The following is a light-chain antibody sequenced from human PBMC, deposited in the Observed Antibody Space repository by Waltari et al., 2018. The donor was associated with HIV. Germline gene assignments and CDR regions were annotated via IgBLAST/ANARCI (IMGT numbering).Light chain of an antibody. CDR1: SSDIGAYDS. V-gene: IGLV2-8*01. J-gene: IGLJ2*01. CDR2: EVT. CDR3: SSYGDNNWVL. Sequence: QSALTQPPSASGSLGQSVTISCIGSSSDIGAYDSVSWFQQLPHYAPTLLLYEVTKRPSGVPDRFSGSRSGNTAFLTVSGLQPNDTAAYFCSSYGDNNWVLFGGGTNLTVL.